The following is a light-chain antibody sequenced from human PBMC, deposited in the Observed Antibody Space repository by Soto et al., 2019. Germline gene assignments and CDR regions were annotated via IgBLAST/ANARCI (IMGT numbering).Light chain of an antibody. J-gene: IGKJ1*01. CDR2: WAS. V-gene: IGKV4-1*01. CDR1: QSVLSSSNNKNC. CDR3: QHCDTIPWT. Sequence: DIVMTQSPDALAVSLGERATINCKSSQSVLSSSNNKNCLAWYQQKSGQPPKLLIYWASTRGSGVPDRFSGSGCGTDFTLPISSLQAEDVAAYYCQHCDTIPWTFGQGTRVEIK.